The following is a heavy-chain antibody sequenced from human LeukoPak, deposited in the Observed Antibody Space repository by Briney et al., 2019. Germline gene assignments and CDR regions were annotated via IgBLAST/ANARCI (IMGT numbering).Heavy chain of an antibody. CDR2: IYYSGNT. Sequence: PSETLSLTCTVSGGSINNSYWSWIRQPPGKGLEWIGYIYYSGNTDYNPSLESRVTMSVDTSKNQFSLKLRSVTAADTAVYYCAKGTSNWGQGTLVTVSS. V-gene: IGHV4-59*01. D-gene: IGHD6-6*01. CDR3: AKGTSN. J-gene: IGHJ4*02. CDR1: GGSINNSY.